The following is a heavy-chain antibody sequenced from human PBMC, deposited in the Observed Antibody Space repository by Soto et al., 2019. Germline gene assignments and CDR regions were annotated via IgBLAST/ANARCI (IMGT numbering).Heavy chain of an antibody. CDR2: INHSGST. CDR1: GGSFSGYY. V-gene: IGHV4-34*01. D-gene: IGHD3-10*01. Sequence: QVQLQQWGAGLLKPSETLSLTCAVYGGSFSGYYWSWIRQPPGKGLEWIGEINHSGSTNYNPSLKSRVTISVDTSKNQFSLKLSSVTAADTAVYYCARVPQYYYGSGSYPYYYYYYMDVWGKGTTVTVSS. J-gene: IGHJ6*03. CDR3: ARVPQYYYGSGSYPYYYYYYMDV.